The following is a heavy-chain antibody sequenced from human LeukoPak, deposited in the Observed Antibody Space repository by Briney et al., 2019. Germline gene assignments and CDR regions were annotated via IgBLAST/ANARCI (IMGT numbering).Heavy chain of an antibody. J-gene: IGHJ4*02. CDR2: MYSSGST. CDR3: ARAGCSSTSCRGFDY. D-gene: IGHD2-2*01. Sequence: SETLSLTCTVSGGSISSYSWSWIRQPAGKGLEWIGRMYSSGSTNYNPSLKSRVTMSVDTSKNQFSLKLSSVTAADTAVYYCARAGCSSTSCRGFDYWGQGTLVTVSS. CDR1: GGSISSYS. V-gene: IGHV4-4*07.